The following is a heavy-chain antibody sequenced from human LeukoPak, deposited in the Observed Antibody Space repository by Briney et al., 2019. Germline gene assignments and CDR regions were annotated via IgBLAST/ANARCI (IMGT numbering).Heavy chain of an antibody. CDR3: ARDHLAAFDI. CDR2: ISSNGGST. J-gene: IGHJ3*02. Sequence: GGSLRLSCAASGFTFSNYAMHWVRQAPGKGLEYVSAISSNGGSTYYANSVKGRFTISRDNSKNTLYLQMGSLRAEDMAVYYCARDHLAAFDIWGQGTMVTVSS. CDR1: GFTFSNYA. V-gene: IGHV3-64*01.